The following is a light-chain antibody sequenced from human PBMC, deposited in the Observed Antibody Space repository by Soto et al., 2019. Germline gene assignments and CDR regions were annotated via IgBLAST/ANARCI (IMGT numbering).Light chain of an antibody. CDR3: QQYSSSPPIT. CDR2: GAS. J-gene: IGKJ5*01. Sequence: IVLTQSPGTLSLSPGERATLSCRASQSVSSSYLAWYQQKPGQAPRLLIYGASSRATGIPDRFSGSGSGTDFTLTISRLEPEDFAVYYCQQYSSSPPITFGQGTRLRL. V-gene: IGKV3-20*01. CDR1: QSVSSSY.